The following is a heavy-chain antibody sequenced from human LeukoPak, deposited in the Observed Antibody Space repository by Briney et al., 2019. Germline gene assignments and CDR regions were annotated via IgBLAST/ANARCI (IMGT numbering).Heavy chain of an antibody. V-gene: IGHV1-2*02. CDR2: INPKSGGK. Sequence: ASVKVSCKASGYTFTGYYMHWVRQAPGQGLEWMGWINPKSGGKNYAQKFQGRVTMTKDTSTNAAYMELNKLTSDDTAVYYCGRGNKSFDPWGQGTLVTVSS. CDR1: GYTFTGYY. J-gene: IGHJ5*02. CDR3: GRGNKSFDP.